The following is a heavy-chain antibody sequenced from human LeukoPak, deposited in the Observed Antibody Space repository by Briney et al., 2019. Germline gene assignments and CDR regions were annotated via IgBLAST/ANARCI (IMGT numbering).Heavy chain of an antibody. Sequence: GGSLRLSCIASGFTFAHYWMSWVRQAPGKGLEWVASIKEDGSDKYYVDSVKGRFTISRDNTQNSLYVQMNSLRAEDTAVYYCARLKDAVTIFDYWGQGILVTLSS. V-gene: IGHV3-7*01. D-gene: IGHD4-17*01. J-gene: IGHJ4*02. CDR2: IKEDGSDK. CDR1: GFTFAHYW. CDR3: ARLKDAVTIFDY.